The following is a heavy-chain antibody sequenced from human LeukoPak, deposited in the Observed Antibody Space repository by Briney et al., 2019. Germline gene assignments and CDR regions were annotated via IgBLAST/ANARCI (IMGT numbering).Heavy chain of an antibody. CDR3: AKTLQYCTNGVCYPDWFDP. D-gene: IGHD2-8*01. CDR1: GFTFSSYA. Sequence: PGGSLRLSCAASGFTFSSYAMSWVRQAPGKGREWVSAISGSGGSTYYADSVKGRYTISRDNSKNTLYLQMNSLRADDTAVYYCAKTLQYCTNGVCYPDWFDPWGQGTLVTVSS. CDR2: ISGSGGST. J-gene: IGHJ5*02. V-gene: IGHV3-23*01.